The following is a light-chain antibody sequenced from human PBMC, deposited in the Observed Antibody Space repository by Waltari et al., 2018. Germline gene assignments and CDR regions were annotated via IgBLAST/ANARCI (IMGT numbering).Light chain of an antibody. J-gene: IGLJ3*02. V-gene: IGLV2-14*01. CDR1: SSDVGGYNY. CDR2: EVS. Sequence: QSALTQPASVSGSPGQSITIPCPGTSSDVGGYNYVRWYQQHPGKAPKLRIYEVSNRPSGVPNRFSGTKAGNSASRTTSGLQAEDEADYYCSSYTPGSTPWVFGGGTKLTVL. CDR3: SSYTPGSTPWV.